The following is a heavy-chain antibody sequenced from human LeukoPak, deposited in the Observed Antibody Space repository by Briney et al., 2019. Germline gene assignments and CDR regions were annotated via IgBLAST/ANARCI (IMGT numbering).Heavy chain of an antibody. Sequence: GGSLRLSCAASGFTFSSYAMSWVRQAPGKGLEWVSAISGSGGSTYYADSVKGRFTISRDNSRNTLYLQMNSLRAEDTAVYYCARDLCIVGGGDCYSPNWGQGTLVTVSS. J-gene: IGHJ4*02. CDR1: GFTFSSYA. D-gene: IGHD2-21*01. CDR3: ARDLCIVGGGDCYSPN. CDR2: ISGSGGST. V-gene: IGHV3-23*01.